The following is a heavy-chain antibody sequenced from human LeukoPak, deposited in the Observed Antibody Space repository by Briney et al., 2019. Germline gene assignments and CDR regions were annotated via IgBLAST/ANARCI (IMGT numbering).Heavy chain of an antibody. D-gene: IGHD1-26*01. V-gene: IGHV3-74*01. CDR1: GFTFSSFW. CDR3: VRSMSGRNDF. J-gene: IGHJ4*02. CDR2: INEDGSRT. Sequence: SGGSLRLFCAGSGFTFSSFWFHWVRHGAGKGLVWVSRINEDGSRTDYADSVQGRFNIFRDNAKKTLYLQMNSLSVEDTGVYYCVRSMSGRNDFWGQGTLVTVSS.